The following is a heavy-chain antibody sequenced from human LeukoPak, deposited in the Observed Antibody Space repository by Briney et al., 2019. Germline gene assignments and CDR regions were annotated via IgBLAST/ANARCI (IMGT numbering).Heavy chain of an antibody. CDR2: IYPGDSDT. CDR1: GYSFTSYW. CDR3: ARLSDSSGTIDY. D-gene: IGHD3-22*01. V-gene: IGHV5-51*01. J-gene: IGHJ4*02. Sequence: GESLQISCKGSGYSFTSYWIGWVRPLPGKGPEWMGIIYPGDSDTRYSPSFQGQVTISADKSISTAYLQWSSLKASDTAMYCCARLSDSSGTIDYWGQGTLVTVSS.